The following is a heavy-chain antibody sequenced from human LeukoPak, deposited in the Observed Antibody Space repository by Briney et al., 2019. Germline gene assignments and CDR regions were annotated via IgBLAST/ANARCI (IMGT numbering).Heavy chain of an antibody. CDR2: INHSGNT. Sequence: SETLSLTCAVYGGSFSGYYWSWIRQPPGKGLEWIGEINHSGNTNYNPSLKSRVTVSVDTSKNQFSLKLRSLTAANTAVYYCAKQGRKSAFDFWGQGTLVTVSS. V-gene: IGHV4-34*01. D-gene: IGHD7-27*01. CDR1: GGSFSGYY. CDR3: AKQGRKSAFDF. J-gene: IGHJ4*02.